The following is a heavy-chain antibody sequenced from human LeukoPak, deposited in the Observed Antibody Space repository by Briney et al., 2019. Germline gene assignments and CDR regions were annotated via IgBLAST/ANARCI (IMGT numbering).Heavy chain of an antibody. CDR3: TTRLNYDILTGYYEFDY. V-gene: IGHV3-15*01. J-gene: IGHJ4*02. CDR2: IKSKTDGGTA. D-gene: IGHD3-9*01. CDR1: GFTFSKVW. Sequence: GGSLRLSCAASGFTFSKVWMSLVRQAPGKGLEWVGRIKSKTDGGTADYVAPVKGRFSISRDDSKNTLYPQMNSLKTEDTAVYYCTTRLNYDILTGYYEFDYWGQGTLVTVSS.